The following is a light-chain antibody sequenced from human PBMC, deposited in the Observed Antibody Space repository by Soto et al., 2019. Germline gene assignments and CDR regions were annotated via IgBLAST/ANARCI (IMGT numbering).Light chain of an antibody. Sequence: EIVLTQSPGTLSVSPGERATLSCRASQSVGRNYLAWYQQKHGQVPRLLIYDASSRATGIPDRFSGSGSGTDFTLTISRLEAEDFAVYYCHQYANSPLTFGGGTKVETK. CDR2: DAS. V-gene: IGKV3-20*01. CDR1: QSVGRNY. J-gene: IGKJ4*01. CDR3: HQYANSPLT.